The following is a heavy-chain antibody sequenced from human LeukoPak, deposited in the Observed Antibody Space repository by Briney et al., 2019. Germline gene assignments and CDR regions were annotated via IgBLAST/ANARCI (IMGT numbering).Heavy chain of an antibody. D-gene: IGHD2-21*02. J-gene: IGHJ4*02. Sequence: ASVKVSCKASGYSFTPYYMHWVRQAPGQGLEWMGWINPNTGGTKYAQKFQGRVTITRDSSISTAYMEVSRLTSDDTAMYYCVRDSRGDYYLDYWGQGTLVTVSS. V-gene: IGHV1-2*02. CDR2: INPNTGGT. CDR3: VRDSRGDYYLDY. CDR1: GYSFTPYY.